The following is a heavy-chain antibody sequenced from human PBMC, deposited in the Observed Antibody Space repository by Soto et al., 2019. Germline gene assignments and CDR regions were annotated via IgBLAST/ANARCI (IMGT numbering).Heavy chain of an antibody. CDR1: GYTFTNFG. CDR2: ISAYNGNT. D-gene: IGHD3-16*01. J-gene: IGHJ4*02. Sequence: QVQLVQSGAEVKKPGASVKVSCKASGYTFTNFGISWVRQAPGQGLEWMGWISAYNGNTNYAQNFRGRVTLTTDTSTSTASMQLRRLTSDDTAVCYCARGGTPIAYWGQGTLVTVSP. V-gene: IGHV1-18*01. CDR3: ARGGTPIAY.